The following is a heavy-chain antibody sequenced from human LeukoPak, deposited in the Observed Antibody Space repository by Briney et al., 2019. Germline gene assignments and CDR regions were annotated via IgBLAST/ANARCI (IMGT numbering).Heavy chain of an antibody. V-gene: IGHV4-34*01. CDR3: ARVVSDYYGSGKNTTYYSDY. J-gene: IGHJ4*02. D-gene: IGHD3-10*01. Sequence: SETLSLTCAVYGGSFSGYYWSWIRQPPGKGLEWIGEINHSGSTNYNPSLKSRVTISVDTSKNQFSLKLSSVTAADTAVYYCARVVSDYYGSGKNTTYYSDYWGQGTLVTVSS. CDR2: INHSGST. CDR1: GGSFSGYY.